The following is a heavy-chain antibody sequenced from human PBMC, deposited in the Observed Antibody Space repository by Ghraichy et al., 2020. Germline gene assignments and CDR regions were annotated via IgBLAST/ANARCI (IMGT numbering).Heavy chain of an antibody. J-gene: IGHJ6*03. D-gene: IGHD3-22*01. V-gene: IGHV1-69*06. CDR2: IIPIFGTA. Sequence: SVKVSCKASGGTFSSYAISWVRQAPGQGLEWMGGIIPIFGTANYAQKFQGRVTITADKSTSTAYMELSSLRSEDTAVYYCARSNPNYYDSSGYYYYYMDVWGKGTTVTVSS. CDR1: GGTFSSYA. CDR3: ARSNPNYYDSSGYYYYYMDV.